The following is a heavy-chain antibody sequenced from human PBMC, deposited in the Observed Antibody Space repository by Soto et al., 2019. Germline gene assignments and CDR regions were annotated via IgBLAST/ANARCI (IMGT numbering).Heavy chain of an antibody. CDR2: IYPGDSDT. CDR1: GYSFTSYW. CDR3: GSLVRYCTNGVFFDFDY. J-gene: IGHJ4*02. Sequence: GESLKISCKGSGYSFTSYWIGWVRQMPGKGLEWMGIIYPGDSDTRYSPSFQGQVTISADKSISTAYLQWSSLKASDTAMYYCGSLVRYCTNGVFFDFDYWGQGTLVNVSS. V-gene: IGHV5-51*01. D-gene: IGHD2-8*01.